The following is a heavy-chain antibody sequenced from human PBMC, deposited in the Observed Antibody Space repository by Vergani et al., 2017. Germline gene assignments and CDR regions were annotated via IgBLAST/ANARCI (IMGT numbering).Heavy chain of an antibody. CDR2: ISYDGSNK. CDR1: GFTFSSYA. Sequence: QVQLVESGGGVVQPGRSLRLSCAASGFTFSSYAMHWVRQAPGKGLEWVAVISYDGSNKYYADSVKGRFTISRDNSKNTLYLQMNSLRAEDTAVYYCARERGWFGDHYYYMDVWGKGTTVTVSS. D-gene: IGHD3-10*01. V-gene: IGHV3-30*04. CDR3: ARERGWFGDHYYYMDV. J-gene: IGHJ6*03.